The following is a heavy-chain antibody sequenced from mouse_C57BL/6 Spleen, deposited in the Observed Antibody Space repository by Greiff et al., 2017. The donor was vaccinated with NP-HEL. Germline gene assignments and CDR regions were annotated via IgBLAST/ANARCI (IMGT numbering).Heavy chain of an antibody. J-gene: IGHJ2*01. V-gene: IGHV1-26*01. CDR3: ARQGELGLDY. D-gene: IGHD4-1*01. Sequence: VQLQQSGPELVKPGASVKISCKASGYTFTDYYMNWVKQSHGQSLEWIGDINPNNGGTSYNQKFKGKATLTVDKSSSTAYMELRSLTSEDSAVYYCARQGELGLDYWGQGTTLTVSS. CDR2: INPNNGGT. CDR1: GYTFTDYY.